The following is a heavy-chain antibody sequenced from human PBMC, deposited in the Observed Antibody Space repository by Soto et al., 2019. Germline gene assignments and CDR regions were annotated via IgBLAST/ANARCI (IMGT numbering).Heavy chain of an antibody. CDR3: ASWRYSNYYYYYGMDV. CDR1: GGSFSGYY. D-gene: IGHD4-4*01. V-gene: IGHV4-34*01. J-gene: IGHJ6*02. Sequence: KPSETLSLTCAVYGGSFSGYYWSWIRQPPGKGLEWIGEINHSGSTNYNPSLKNRVTISVDTSKNQFSLKLSSVTAADTAVYYCASWRYSNYYYYYGMDVWGQGTTVTVSS. CDR2: INHSGST.